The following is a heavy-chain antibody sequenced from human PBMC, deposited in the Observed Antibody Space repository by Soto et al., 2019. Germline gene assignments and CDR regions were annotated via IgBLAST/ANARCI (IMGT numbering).Heavy chain of an antibody. CDR3: ARCIQQVYYYGMDV. CDR2: ISADNGNT. V-gene: IGHV1-18*01. CDR1: GYTFYSHS. J-gene: IGHJ6*02. Sequence: QAQLVQSGAEVKKPGASVKVSCKASGYTFYSHSISWVRQAPGQGLEWMGRISADNGNTKYAQKFRGRVTMTTDTSTSTVYMGLRNLRSDDTAVYYCARCIQQVYYYGMDVGGQGTTVTVSS. D-gene: IGHD5-18*01.